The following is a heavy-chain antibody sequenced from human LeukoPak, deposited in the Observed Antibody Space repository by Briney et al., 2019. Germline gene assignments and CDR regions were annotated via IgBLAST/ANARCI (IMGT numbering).Heavy chain of an antibody. D-gene: IGHD3-22*01. J-gene: IGHJ3*02. Sequence: GGSLRLSCATSAFTFRSYGMHWVRQAPDKGLEWVAFIRYDGSNKYYADSVKGRFTISRDNSKNTLYLQMNSLRAEDTAVYYCARETPYYYDSSGDAFDIWGQGTMVTVSS. V-gene: IGHV3-30*02. CDR3: ARETPYYYDSSGDAFDI. CDR1: AFTFRSYG. CDR2: IRYDGSNK.